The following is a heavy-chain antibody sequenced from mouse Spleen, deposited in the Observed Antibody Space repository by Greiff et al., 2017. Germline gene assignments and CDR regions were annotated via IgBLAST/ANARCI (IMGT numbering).Heavy chain of an antibody. CDR1: GFTFSSYA. V-gene: IGHV5-9-1*01. Sequence: EVKLVESGGGLVKPGGSLKLSCAASGFTFSSYAMSWVRQTPEKRLEWVATISSGGSYTYYPDSVKGRFTISRDNAKNTLYLQMSSLRSEDTAMYYCARLGRSYDYDDYFDYWGQGTTLTVSS. CDR2: ISSGGSYT. D-gene: IGHD2-4*01. J-gene: IGHJ2*01. CDR3: ARLGRSYDYDDYFDY.